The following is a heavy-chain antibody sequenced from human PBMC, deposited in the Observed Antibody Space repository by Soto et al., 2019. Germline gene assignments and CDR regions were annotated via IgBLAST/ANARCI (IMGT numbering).Heavy chain of an antibody. J-gene: IGHJ4*02. Sequence: PSETLSLTCAVYGGSFSGYYWSWIRQPPGKGLEWIGEINHSGSTNYNPSLKSRVTISVDTSKNQFSLNLYSVTAADTAVYYCARGRWLRPSFDYWGQGTLVTVSP. V-gene: IGHV4-34*01. CDR2: INHSGST. CDR3: ARGRWLRPSFDY. CDR1: GGSFSGYY. D-gene: IGHD5-12*01.